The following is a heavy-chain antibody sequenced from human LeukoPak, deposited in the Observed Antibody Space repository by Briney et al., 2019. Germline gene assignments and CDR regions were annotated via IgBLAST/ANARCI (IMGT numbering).Heavy chain of an antibody. J-gene: IGHJ6*02. CDR2: ISAYNGDT. CDR3: ARDQDSSGYYGYCYYGMDV. D-gene: IGHD3-22*01. Sequence: ASVKVSCKASGYTFTNYGISWVRQAPGQGLEWMGWISAYNGDTNYAQRLRGRVTMTTDTSTSTAYMELRSLRSDDTAVYYCARDQDSSGYYGYCYYGMDVGGQGTTVTVSS. V-gene: IGHV1-18*01. CDR1: GYTFTNYG.